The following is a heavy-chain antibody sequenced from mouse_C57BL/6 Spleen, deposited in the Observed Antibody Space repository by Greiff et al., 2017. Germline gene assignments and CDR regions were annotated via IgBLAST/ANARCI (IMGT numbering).Heavy chain of an antibody. J-gene: IGHJ2*01. CDR2: INYDGSST. CDR1: GFTFSDYY. D-gene: IGHD2-3*01. CDR3: ARDLDGYYFDY. Sequence: EVMLVESEGGLVQPGSSMKLSCTASGFTFSDYYMAWVRQVSEKGLEWVANINYDGSSTYYLDSLKSRFIISRDNAKNILYLQMSSLKSEDTATYYCARDLDGYYFDYWGQGTTLTVSS. V-gene: IGHV5-16*01.